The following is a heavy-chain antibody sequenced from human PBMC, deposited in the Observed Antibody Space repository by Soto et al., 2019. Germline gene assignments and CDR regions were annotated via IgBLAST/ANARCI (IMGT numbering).Heavy chain of an antibody. CDR2: IKSKTDGGTT. Sequence: EVQLVESGGGLVKPGGSLRLSCAASGFTFSNAWMSWVRQAPGKGLEWVGRIKSKTDGGTTDYAAPVKGRFTISRDDSKNTLYLQMNSLKTEGTAVYYCTPGIYDFWSGYYLDYWGQGTLVTVAS. D-gene: IGHD3-3*01. CDR3: TPGIYDFWSGYYLDY. CDR1: GFTFSNAW. V-gene: IGHV3-15*01. J-gene: IGHJ4*02.